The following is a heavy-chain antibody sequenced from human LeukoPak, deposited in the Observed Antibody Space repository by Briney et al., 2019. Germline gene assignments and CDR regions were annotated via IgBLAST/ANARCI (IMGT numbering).Heavy chain of an antibody. J-gene: IGHJ4*02. CDR1: GCTFSSYA. V-gene: IGHV1-69*04. CDR2: IIPIFGIA. CDR3: ARASGDHFDY. D-gene: IGHD4-17*01. Sequence: SVKVSCKASGCTFSSYAISWVRQAPGQGLEWMGRIIPIFGIANYAQKFQGRVTITADKSTSTAYMELSSLRSEDTAVYYCARASGDHFDYWGQGTLVTVSS.